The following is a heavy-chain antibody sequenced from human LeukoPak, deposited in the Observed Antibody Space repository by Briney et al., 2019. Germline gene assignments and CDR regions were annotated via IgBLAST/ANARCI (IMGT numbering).Heavy chain of an antibody. CDR1: GYSFTSYW. CDR2: IDPSDSDI. Sequence: GESLRISCKASGYSFTSYWIGWVRQMPGKGLEWMGIIDPSDSDIRYTPSFQGQVTISADKSLSTAYLQWNSLKASDTAIYYCARQTAMGRSGDYWGQGTLVTVSS. J-gene: IGHJ4*02. D-gene: IGHD7-27*01. V-gene: IGHV5-51*01. CDR3: ARQTAMGRSGDY.